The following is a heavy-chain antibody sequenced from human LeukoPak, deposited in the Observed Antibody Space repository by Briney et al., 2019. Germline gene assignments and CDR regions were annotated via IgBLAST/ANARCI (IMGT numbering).Heavy chain of an antibody. CDR3: ARGRYSYGDAVDFDY. D-gene: IGHD5-18*01. J-gene: IGHJ4*02. V-gene: IGHV4-30-2*01. Sequence: SETLSPTCAVSGGSISSGGYSWSWIRQPPGKGLEWIGYIYHSGSTYYNPSLKSRVTISVDRSKNQSSLKLSSVTAADTAVYYCARGRYSYGDAVDFDYWGQGTLVTVSS. CDR1: GGSISSGGYS. CDR2: IYHSGST.